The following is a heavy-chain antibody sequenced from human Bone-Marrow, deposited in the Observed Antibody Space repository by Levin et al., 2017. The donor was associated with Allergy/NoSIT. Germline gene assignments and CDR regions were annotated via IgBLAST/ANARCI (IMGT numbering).Heavy chain of an antibody. D-gene: IGHD3-10*01. V-gene: IGHV4-4*07. CDR3: ARSPWGVRGIAEALDAFDI. CDR1: GGSINDYY. Sequence: TSETLSLTCTVSGGSINDYYWSWLRQPAGKGLEWIGRAFSSGSADFNPALKSRVTISVDKFHDQFSLKLTSVTAADTAVYFCARSPWGVRGIAEALDAFDIWGQGTMVTVSS. CDR2: AFSSGSA. J-gene: IGHJ3*02.